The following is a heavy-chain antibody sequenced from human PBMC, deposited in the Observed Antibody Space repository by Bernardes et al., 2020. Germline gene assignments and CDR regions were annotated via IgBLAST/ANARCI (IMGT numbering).Heavy chain of an antibody. J-gene: IGHJ4*02. CDR1: GYTLTELS. V-gene: IGHV1-24*01. D-gene: IGHD3-10*01. CDR2: FDPEDGET. Sequence: ASMKVSCKVSGYTLTELSMHWVRQAPGKGLEWMGGFDPEDGETIYAQKFQGRVTMTEDTSTDTAYMELSSLRSEDTAVYYCATDWGLDKGVVQGVIITPLGYWGQGTLVTVSS. CDR3: ATDWGLDKGVVQGVIITPLGY.